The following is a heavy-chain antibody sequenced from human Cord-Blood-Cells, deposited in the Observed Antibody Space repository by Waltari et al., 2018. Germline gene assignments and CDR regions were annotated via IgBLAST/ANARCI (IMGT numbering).Heavy chain of an antibody. D-gene: IGHD3-3*01. CDR2: ISAYNGNT. CDR1: GYTFTSYG. V-gene: IGHV1-18*04. J-gene: IGHJ6*03. Sequence: QVQLVQSGAEVKKPGASVKVSCKASGYTFTSYGISWVRQAPGPGLEGMGWISAYNGNTNYAQKLQGRVTMTTDTSTSTAYMELRSLRSDDTAVYYCARDTRYYDFWSGYYYYYYMDVWGKGTTVTVSS. CDR3: ARDTRYYDFWSGYYYYYYMDV.